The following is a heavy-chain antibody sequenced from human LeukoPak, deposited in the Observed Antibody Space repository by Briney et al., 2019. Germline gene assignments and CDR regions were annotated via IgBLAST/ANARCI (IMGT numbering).Heavy chain of an antibody. Sequence: GGSLRLSCAASGFTFSSYWMSWVRQAPGKGLEWVANIKQDGSEKYYADSVKGRFTISRDNAKNSLYLQMNSLRAEDTAVYYCARDRVVVVVAATYYGMDVWGKGTTVTVSS. V-gene: IGHV3-7*03. CDR2: IKQDGSEK. J-gene: IGHJ6*04. D-gene: IGHD2-15*01. CDR3: ARDRVVVVVAATYYGMDV. CDR1: GFTFSSYW.